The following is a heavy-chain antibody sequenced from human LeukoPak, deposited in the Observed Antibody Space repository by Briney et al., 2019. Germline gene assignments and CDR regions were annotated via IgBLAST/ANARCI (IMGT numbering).Heavy chain of an antibody. V-gene: IGHV3-15*01. J-gene: IGHJ2*01. Sequence: GGSLRLSCAATGIIFKNTWMSWLRQAPGKGLEWVRLIRSQVDGGTSDYAAAVKGRFSISRDDSKNTLRLQMRSLKTEDTAVYYCATVYWYFDLWGLGTLVSVSA. CDR2: IRSQVDGGTS. CDR3: ATVYWYFDL. CDR1: GIIFKNTW.